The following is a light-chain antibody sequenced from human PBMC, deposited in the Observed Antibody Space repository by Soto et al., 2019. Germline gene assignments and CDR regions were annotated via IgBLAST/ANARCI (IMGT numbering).Light chain of an antibody. CDR1: QSISSY. Sequence: EIVLTQSPATLSLSPGERATISCRASQSISSYLAWYQHKPGQAPRLLIYDASTRAAGIPARFSGSGSGTDFTLTISSLEPEDFAVYFCQLRSNWPPTWTFGQGTKVEVK. J-gene: IGKJ1*01. V-gene: IGKV3-11*01. CDR3: QLRSNWPPTWT. CDR2: DAS.